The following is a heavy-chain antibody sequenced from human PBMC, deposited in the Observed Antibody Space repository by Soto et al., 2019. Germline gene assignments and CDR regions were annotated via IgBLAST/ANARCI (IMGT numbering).Heavy chain of an antibody. CDR3: ARHRIEVVWRGFDF. CDR2: SSCNGGA. CDR1: GGSISSGGYY. J-gene: IGHJ4*02. Sequence: PSETLSLTCTVSGGSISSGGYYWSWIRQHPGKGLEWIGSSSCNGGAFYNPSLKGRVVISFDTSKKQSSLQVTSVTAADTAVYFCARHRIEVVWRGFDFWGQGSPVTVSS. D-gene: IGHD3-10*01. V-gene: IGHV4-39*01.